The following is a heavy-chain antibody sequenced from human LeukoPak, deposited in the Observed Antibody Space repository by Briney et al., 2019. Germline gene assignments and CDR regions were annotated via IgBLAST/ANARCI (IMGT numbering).Heavy chain of an antibody. V-gene: IGHV3-9*01. Sequence: PGKSLTLSCAASGLTFGDFAMYWVRQAPGKGLEWVSGISWNGGRIEYPDSVKGRFTISRDNSNNSLYLHMNSLRPDDTALYFCAKDRKPRYSSRWHFFDSWGQGTLVTVSS. CDR2: ISWNGGRI. CDR3: AKDRKPRYSSRWHFFDS. J-gene: IGHJ4*02. CDR1: GLTFGDFA. D-gene: IGHD6-13*01.